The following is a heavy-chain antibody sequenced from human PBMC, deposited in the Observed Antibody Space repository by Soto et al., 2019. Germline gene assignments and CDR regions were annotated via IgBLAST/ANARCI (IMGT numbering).Heavy chain of an antibody. J-gene: IGHJ4*02. CDR1: GFTFSDYW. CDR3: ARSRGSSWYDSGYFDY. CDR2: IKRDGSTT. Sequence: PGGSLRLSCAASGFTFSDYWMHWVRQAPGKGLEWVSRIKRDGSTTNYADSVKGRFTISRDNSKNTLYLQMNSLRAEDTAVYYCARSRGSSWYDSGYFDYWGQGTLVTVSS. V-gene: IGHV3-74*01. D-gene: IGHD6-13*01.